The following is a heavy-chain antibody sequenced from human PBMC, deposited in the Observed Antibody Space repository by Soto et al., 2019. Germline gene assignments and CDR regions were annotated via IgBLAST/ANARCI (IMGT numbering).Heavy chain of an antibody. CDR3: ARWRRGYNLGWFDP. CDR2: IYYSGST. V-gene: IGHV4-39*01. Sequence: QLQLQESGPGLVKPSETLSLTCTVSGGSISSSSYYWGWIRQPPGKGLEWIGSIYYSGSTYYNPSLKSRVTLSVDTSKNQFSLKLSSVTAADTAVYYCARWRRGYNLGWFDPWGQGTLVTVSS. CDR1: GGSISSSSYY. D-gene: IGHD1-1*01. J-gene: IGHJ5*02.